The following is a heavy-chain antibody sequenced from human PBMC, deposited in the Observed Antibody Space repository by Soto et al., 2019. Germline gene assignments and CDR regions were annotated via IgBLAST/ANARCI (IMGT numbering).Heavy chain of an antibody. D-gene: IGHD6-13*01. J-gene: IGHJ3*02. V-gene: IGHV3-23*01. Sequence: EVWLMESGGGLVQPGGSLRLSCAVSGFTFSSYDMNWVRQAPGKGLEWVSLISPSGATTYYADSVKGRFAISRDNSKNTLYLQMNSLRVEDTAVYFCAKDSRDSSWLLDAFDIWGQGTMVTVSS. CDR3: AKDSRDSSWLLDAFDI. CDR2: ISPSGATT. CDR1: GFTFSSYD.